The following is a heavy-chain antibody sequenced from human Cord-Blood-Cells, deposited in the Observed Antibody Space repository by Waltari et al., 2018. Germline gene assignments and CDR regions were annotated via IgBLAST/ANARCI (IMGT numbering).Heavy chain of an antibody. D-gene: IGHD1-1*01. J-gene: IGHJ3*02. CDR3: ARAPPIELKGAFDI. CDR2: INHSGST. Sequence: QVQLQQWGAGLLKPSETLSLTCAVYGGSFSGYYWSWIRQPPGKGLEWIGEINHSGSTNDNPSLKSRVTISVDTSKNQFSLKLSSVTAADTAVYYCARAPPIELKGAFDIWGQGTMVTVSS. V-gene: IGHV4-34*01. CDR1: GGSFSGYY.